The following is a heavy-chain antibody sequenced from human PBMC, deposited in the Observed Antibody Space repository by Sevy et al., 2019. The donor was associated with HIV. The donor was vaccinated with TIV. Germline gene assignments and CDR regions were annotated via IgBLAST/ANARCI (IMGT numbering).Heavy chain of an antibody. CDR1: GYTFTSYG. CDR2: ISAYNGNT. Sequence: ASLKVSCKASGYTFTSYGISWVRQAPGQGLEWMGWISAYNGNTNYAQKLQGRVTMTTDTSTSTAYMELRSLRSDDTAVYYCARDSIFGVVTLYYYGMDVWGQGTTVTVSS. D-gene: IGHD3-3*02. CDR3: ARDSIFGVVTLYYYGMDV. V-gene: IGHV1-18*01. J-gene: IGHJ6*02.